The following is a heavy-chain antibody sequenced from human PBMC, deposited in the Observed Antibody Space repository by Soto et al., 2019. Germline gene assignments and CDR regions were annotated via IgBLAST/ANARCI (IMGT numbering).Heavy chain of an antibody. CDR2: INHSGST. D-gene: IGHD3-10*01. Sequence: QVQLQQWGAGLLKPSETLSLTCAVYGGSFSGYYWSWIRQPPGKGLEWIGEINHSGSTNYNPSLKSRVTISVATSKNQFSLKLSSVTAADTAVYYCARKRITMVRGARYAFDIWGQGTMVTVSS. CDR3: ARKRITMVRGARYAFDI. V-gene: IGHV4-34*01. J-gene: IGHJ3*02. CDR1: GGSFSGYY.